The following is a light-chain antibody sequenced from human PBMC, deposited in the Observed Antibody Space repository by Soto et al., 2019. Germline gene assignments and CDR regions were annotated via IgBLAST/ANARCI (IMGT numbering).Light chain of an antibody. J-gene: IGLJ1*01. CDR1: SSDIGAYNR. CDR3: LSFTTSSTPCV. V-gene: IGLV2-14*01. CDR2: EVS. Sequence: QSALTQPASVSGSPGQSITISCTGTSSDIGAYNRVSWYQQHPGKAPKLMISEVSNRPSGVSSRFSGSKSGYTASLTISGLQAEDEADYYCLSFTTSSTPCVFGPGTKLTVL.